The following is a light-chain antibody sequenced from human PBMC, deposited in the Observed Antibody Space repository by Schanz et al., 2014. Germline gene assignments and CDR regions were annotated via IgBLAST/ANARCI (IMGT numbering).Light chain of an antibody. V-gene: IGKV1-5*01. J-gene: IGKJ2*02. CDR1: RSIGDW. CDR3: QQYTSYSGT. Sequence: IQMTQSPSTLSASVGDRVTINCRASRSIGDWLAWYQHIPGKAPKLVIFGASTLESGVPSRFSGSGSGTDFSFTIASLQPDDVATYYCQQYTSYSGTFGQGTKVEI. CDR2: GAS.